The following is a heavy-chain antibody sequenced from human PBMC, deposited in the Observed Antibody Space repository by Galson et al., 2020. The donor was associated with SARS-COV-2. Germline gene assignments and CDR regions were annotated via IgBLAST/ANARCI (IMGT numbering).Heavy chain of an antibody. Sequence: SGPTLVKPTQTLTLTCTFSGFSLSASGMCVSWFRQPPGKALEWLARIDWDNDKFYSTFLKSRLTISKDTSKNQVVLTMTNLDPVDTATYYCARMVRAAAASAWRLFDYWGQGILVTVSS. CDR3: ARMVRAAAASAWRLFDY. CDR1: GFSLSASGMC. CDR2: IDWDNDK. J-gene: IGHJ4*02. V-gene: IGHV2-70*17. D-gene: IGHD6-13*01.